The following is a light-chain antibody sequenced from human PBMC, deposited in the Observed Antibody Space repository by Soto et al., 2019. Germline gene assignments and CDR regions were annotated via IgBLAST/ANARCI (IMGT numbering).Light chain of an antibody. CDR3: QQYHNWPLT. CDR2: GTS. V-gene: IGKV3-20*01. CDR1: QDVSSSY. J-gene: IGKJ4*01. Sequence: EIVLTQSPGTLSLSPGERATLSCRASQDVSSSYLAWYQQKLGQAPRLLMYGTSNRATGIPDRFSGSGSGTDFTLTISSLQSEDFAVYYCQQYHNWPLTFGGGTKVDIK.